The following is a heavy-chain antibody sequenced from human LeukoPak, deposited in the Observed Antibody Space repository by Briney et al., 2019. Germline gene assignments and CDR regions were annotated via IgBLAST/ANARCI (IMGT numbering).Heavy chain of an antibody. Sequence: ASVTVSCKASGYTFTDYYLHWLRQDPGQGLEWMGWINPNSGGTNYAQKFQGRVTMTRDTSISTAYMELSRLRSDDTAVYYCARSEEYSGSYPVVDWFDPWGQGTLVTVSS. CDR1: GYTFTDYY. CDR3: ARSEEYSGSYPVVDWFDP. V-gene: IGHV1-2*02. CDR2: INPNSGGT. D-gene: IGHD1-26*01. J-gene: IGHJ5*02.